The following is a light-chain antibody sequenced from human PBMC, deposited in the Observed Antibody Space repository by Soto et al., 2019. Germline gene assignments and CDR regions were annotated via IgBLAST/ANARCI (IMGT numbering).Light chain of an antibody. CDR3: QQYGSSPPTIT. Sequence: EIVLTQSPGTLSLSPVERTTLSCRASQSISRYLASYQQKPGQGPRLLIYDASSRATGTPNRYSGSGSGTDFTLTINRLEPEDFALYYCQQYGSSPPTITFGQGTRLEIK. J-gene: IGKJ5*01. CDR2: DAS. V-gene: IGKV3-20*01. CDR1: QSISRY.